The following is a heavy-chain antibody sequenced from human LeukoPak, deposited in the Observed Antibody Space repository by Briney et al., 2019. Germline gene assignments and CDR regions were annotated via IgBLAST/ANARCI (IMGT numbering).Heavy chain of an antibody. J-gene: IGHJ4*02. CDR2: IIPIFGTA. D-gene: IGHD1-26*01. Sequence: ASVTVSCKASGGTFSSYAISWVRQAPGQGLEWMGGIIPIFGTANYAQKFQGRVTITTDESTSTAYMELSSLRSEDTAVYYCARGRPGSYYFDYWGQGTLVTLSS. CDR1: GGTFSSYA. CDR3: ARGRPGSYYFDY. V-gene: IGHV1-69*05.